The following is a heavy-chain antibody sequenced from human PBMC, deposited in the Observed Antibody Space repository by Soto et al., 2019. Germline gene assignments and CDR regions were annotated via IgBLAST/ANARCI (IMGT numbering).Heavy chain of an antibody. CDR2: IIPILGIA. J-gene: IGHJ4*02. D-gene: IGHD3-9*01. CDR1: GGTFSSYT. Sequence: QVQLVQSGAEVKKPGSSVKVSCKASGGTFSSYTISWVRQAPGQGLEWMGRIIPILGIANYAQKFQGRVTITTDKSTSTAYMELSSLRSEDTAVHYCVAYYDILTAQSPYFDYWGQGTLVTVSS. V-gene: IGHV1-69*02. CDR3: VAYYDILTAQSPYFDY.